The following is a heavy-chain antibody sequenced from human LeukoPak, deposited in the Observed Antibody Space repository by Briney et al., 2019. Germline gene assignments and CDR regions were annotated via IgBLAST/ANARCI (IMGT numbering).Heavy chain of an antibody. D-gene: IGHD2-2*01. CDR1: GDSISSYC. J-gene: IGHJ6*03. V-gene: IGHV4-4*07. CDR3: ARDRGYCGRTSCYQYFYYYMDV. CDR2: ICTSGGT. Sequence: SETLSLTCTVSGDSISSYCWSWIRQPAGKGLEWIGRICTSGGTTYNPSLKSRVTMSVDTSKNQFSLELSSVTAADTAVYHCARDRGYCGRTSCYQYFYYYMDVWAKGTTVTVSS.